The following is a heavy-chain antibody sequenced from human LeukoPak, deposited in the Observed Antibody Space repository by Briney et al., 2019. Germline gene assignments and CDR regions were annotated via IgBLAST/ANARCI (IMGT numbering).Heavy chain of an antibody. D-gene: IGHD1-26*01. CDR1: GDSINIDNYY. V-gene: IGHV4-39*07. J-gene: IGHJ4*02. CDR3: ARFVVGATAFDY. CDR2: VYYSGST. Sequence: SETLSLTCTVSGDSINIDNYYWGWIRQPPGKGLEWIGIVYYSGSTYYSTSLKSRVTISVDTSKNQFSLKVSSVTAADTAVYYCARFVVGATAFDYWGQGTLVTVSS.